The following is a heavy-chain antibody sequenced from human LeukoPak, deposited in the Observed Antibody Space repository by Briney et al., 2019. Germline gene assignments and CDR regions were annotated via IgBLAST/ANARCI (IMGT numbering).Heavy chain of an antibody. CDR3: ASPGDGGYNNWFDP. CDR2: ISSSSSYI. V-gene: IGHV3-21*01. Sequence: GGSLRLSCAASGITFSNYAMNWVRQAPGKGLEWVSSISSSSSYIYYADSVKGRFTISRDNAKNSLYLQMNSLRAEDTAVYYCASPGDGGYNNWFDPWGQGTLVTVSS. J-gene: IGHJ5*02. D-gene: IGHD3-22*01. CDR1: GITFSNYA.